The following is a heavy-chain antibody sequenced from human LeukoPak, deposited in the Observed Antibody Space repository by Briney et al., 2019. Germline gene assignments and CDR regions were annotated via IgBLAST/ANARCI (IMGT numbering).Heavy chain of an antibody. CDR2: ISGSGGST. Sequence: PGGSLRLSCAASGFTFSSYAMSWVRQAPGKGLEWVSAISGSGGSTYYADSVKGRFTISRDNAKNSLYLQMNSLRDDDTAVYYCARDIPRGATTLDYWGQGTLVTVSS. CDR1: GFTFSSYA. J-gene: IGHJ4*02. V-gene: IGHV3-23*01. CDR3: ARDIPRGATTLDY. D-gene: IGHD1-26*01.